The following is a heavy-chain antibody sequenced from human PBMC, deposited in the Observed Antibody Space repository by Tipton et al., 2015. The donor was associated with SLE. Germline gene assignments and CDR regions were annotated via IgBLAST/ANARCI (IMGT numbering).Heavy chain of an antibody. V-gene: IGHV3-30*02. D-gene: IGHD6-13*01. Sequence: DSVKGRFTISRDNSKSTLYLQMNSLRPEDTAIYYCAKDGRIELESPGTPLDIWGQGTMVTVSS. CDR3: AKDGRIELESPGTPLDI. J-gene: IGHJ3*02.